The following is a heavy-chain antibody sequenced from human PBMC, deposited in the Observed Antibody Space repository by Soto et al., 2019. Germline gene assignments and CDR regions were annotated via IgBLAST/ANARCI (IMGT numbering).Heavy chain of an antibody. CDR1: GFTFSSYA. V-gene: IGHV3-23*01. Sequence: GGSLRLSCAASGFTFSSYAMSWVRQAPGKGLEWVSAISGSGGSTYYADSVKGRFTISRDNSKNTLYLQMNSLRAEDTAVYYCAKAPSRDYPRARGVVSELRSPWGQGTLVTVSS. CDR3: AKAPSRDYPRARGVVSELRSP. CDR2: ISGSGGST. D-gene: IGHD4-17*01. J-gene: IGHJ5*02.